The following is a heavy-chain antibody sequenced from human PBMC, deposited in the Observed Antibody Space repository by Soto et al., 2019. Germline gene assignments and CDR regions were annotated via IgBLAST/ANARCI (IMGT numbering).Heavy chain of an antibody. CDR3: AREPSLNGYVPLFDY. CDR1: GYTFTSYG. Sequence: QVQLVQSGSEVKKPGASVKVSCKASGYTFTSYGISWVRQAPGQGLEWMGWISAYNGNTNYAQKLQGRVTMTTDTSTSTAYMELRSLRSDDTAVYYCAREPSLNGYVPLFDYWGQGTLVTVSS. D-gene: IGHD5-12*01. CDR2: ISAYNGNT. J-gene: IGHJ4*02. V-gene: IGHV1-18*01.